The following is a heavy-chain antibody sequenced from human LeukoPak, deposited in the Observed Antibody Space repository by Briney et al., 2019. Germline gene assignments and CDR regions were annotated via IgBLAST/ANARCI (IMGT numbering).Heavy chain of an antibody. CDR1: GFTFSSYS. Sequence: GGSLRLSCAASGFTFSSYSMNWVRQAPGKGLEWVSSISSSSSYIYYADSVKGRFTISRDNAKNSLYLQMNSLRAEDTAVYFCARVAGGWFDPWGQGTLVTVSS. CDR2: ISSSSSYI. V-gene: IGHV3-21*01. CDR3: ARVAGGWFDP. J-gene: IGHJ5*02.